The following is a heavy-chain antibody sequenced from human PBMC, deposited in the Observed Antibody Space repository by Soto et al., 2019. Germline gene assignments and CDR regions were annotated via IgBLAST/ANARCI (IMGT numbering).Heavy chain of an antibody. D-gene: IGHD2-15*01. CDR3: AKETYSGPLDY. J-gene: IGHJ4*02. V-gene: IGHV3-30*18. Sequence: QVQLVESGGGVVQPGRSLRLSCAASGFTFSSYGMHWVRQAPGKGLEWVAVISYDGSNKYYADSVKGLFTISRDNSKNTLYLQMHSLRAEDTAVYYCAKETYSGPLDYWGQGTLVTVSS. CDR1: GFTFSSYG. CDR2: ISYDGSNK.